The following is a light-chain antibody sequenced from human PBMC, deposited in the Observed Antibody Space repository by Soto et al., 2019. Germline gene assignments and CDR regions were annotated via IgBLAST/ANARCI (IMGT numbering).Light chain of an antibody. Sequence: QSVLTQPPSVSGAPGQRVTISCTGSSSNIGAGYDVHWYQQLPGRAPKLLIYGNINRPSGVPDRFSGSKSGTSASLAITGLQAEDEADSYCLSFDSSLSVVFGGGTKLTVL. CDR1: SSNIGAGYD. J-gene: IGLJ2*01. CDR3: LSFDSSLSVV. V-gene: IGLV1-40*01. CDR2: GNI.